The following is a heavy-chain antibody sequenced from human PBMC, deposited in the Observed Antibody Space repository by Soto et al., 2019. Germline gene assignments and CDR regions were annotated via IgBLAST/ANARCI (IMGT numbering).Heavy chain of an antibody. Sequence: SVKVSCKACGYTYTCYDMSWVRQATGQGLEWMGWMNPNSGNTGYAQKFQGRVTMTRNTSISTAYMELSSLRSEDTAVYYCASGYSSSSGSYFDYWGQGILVTVSS. J-gene: IGHJ4*02. V-gene: IGHV1-8*01. D-gene: IGHD6-6*01. CDR1: GYTYTCYD. CDR3: ASGYSSSSGSYFDY. CDR2: MNPNSGNT.